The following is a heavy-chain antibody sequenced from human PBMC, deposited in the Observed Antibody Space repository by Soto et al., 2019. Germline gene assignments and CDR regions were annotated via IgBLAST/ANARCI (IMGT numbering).Heavy chain of an antibody. J-gene: IGHJ4*02. CDR1: GYTFTSYA. V-gene: IGHV1-3*01. CDR3: ARGLLWFGELFAHIDY. CDR2: INAGNGNT. Sequence: ASVKVSCKASGYTFTSYAMHWVRQAPGQRLEWMGWINAGNGNTKYSQKFQGRVTITRDTSASTAYMELSSLRSEDTAVYYCARGLLWFGELFAHIDYWGQGTLVTVSS. D-gene: IGHD3-10*01.